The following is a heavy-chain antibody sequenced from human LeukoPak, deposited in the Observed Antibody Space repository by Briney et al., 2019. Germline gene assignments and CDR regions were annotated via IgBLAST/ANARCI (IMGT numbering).Heavy chain of an antibody. CDR3: ATKRGSGSYLIDY. V-gene: IGHV3-74*01. CDR1: GFTFGSYW. CDR2: INSDGSST. J-gene: IGHJ4*02. D-gene: IGHD3-10*01. Sequence: GGSLRLSCAASGFTFGSYWMHWVRQAPGKGLVWVSRINSDGSSTSYADSVKGRFTISRDYAKNTLYLQMNSLRAEDTAVYYCATKRGSGSYLIDYWGQGTLVTVSS.